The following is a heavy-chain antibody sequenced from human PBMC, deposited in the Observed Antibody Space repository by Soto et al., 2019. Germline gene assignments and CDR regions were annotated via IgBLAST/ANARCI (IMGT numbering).Heavy chain of an antibody. CDR1: GGTFSSYA. J-gene: IGHJ6*02. CDR3: ARDIVVVVAARDYYGMDV. Sequence: ASVKVSCKASGGTFSSYAISWVRQAPGQGLEWMGGIIPIFGTANYAQKFQGRVTITADESTSTAYMELSSLRSEDTAVYYCARDIVVVVAARDYYGMDVWGQGTTVTVSS. D-gene: IGHD2-15*01. V-gene: IGHV1-69*13. CDR2: IIPIFGTA.